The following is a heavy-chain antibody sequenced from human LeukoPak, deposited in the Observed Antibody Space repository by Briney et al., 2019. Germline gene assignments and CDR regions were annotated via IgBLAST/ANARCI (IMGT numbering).Heavy chain of an antibody. V-gene: IGHV4-59*01. Sequence: SETLSLTCTVSGGSISSYYWSWIRQPPGKGLEWIAYIYYSGSTAYNPSLKSRVTISVDTSKNQLSLKLTSVTAADTAVYYCATTSHDSGSLFDHRGQGTLVTVSS. J-gene: IGHJ4*02. CDR1: GGSISSYY. D-gene: IGHD3-10*01. CDR3: ATTSHDSGSLFDH. CDR2: IYYSGST.